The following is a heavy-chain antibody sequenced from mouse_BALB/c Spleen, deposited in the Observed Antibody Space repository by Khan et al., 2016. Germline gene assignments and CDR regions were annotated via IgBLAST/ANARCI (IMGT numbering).Heavy chain of an antibody. V-gene: IGHV1-7*01. Sequence: QVQLQQSGAELAKPGASVKMSCKASGYTFTSYWMHWVKQRPGQGLEWIGYINTSTGYTEYNQKFKDKATLSADKSSSTAYMQLSSLTSEDAAVYYCARVGGNYAMDDWGQGTSVTVSS. CDR3: ARVGGNYAMDD. D-gene: IGHD3-1*01. J-gene: IGHJ4*01. CDR2: INTSTGYT. CDR1: GYTFTSYW.